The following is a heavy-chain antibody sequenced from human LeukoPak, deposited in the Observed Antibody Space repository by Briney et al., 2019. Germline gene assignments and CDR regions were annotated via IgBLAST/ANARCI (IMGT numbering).Heavy chain of an antibody. CDR3: ANLATRQLDY. J-gene: IGHJ4*02. CDR2: ISGSGGST. D-gene: IGHD5-18*01. CDR1: GFAFRTYA. Sequence: GGSLRLSCAASGFAFRTYAMSWVRQAPGKGLEWVSAISGSGGSTYYADSVKGRFTISRDNSKNTLYLQMNSLRAEDTAVYYCANLATRQLDYWGQGTLVTVSS. V-gene: IGHV3-23*01.